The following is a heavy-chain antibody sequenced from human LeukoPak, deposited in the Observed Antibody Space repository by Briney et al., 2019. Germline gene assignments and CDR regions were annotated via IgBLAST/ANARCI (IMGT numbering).Heavy chain of an antibody. J-gene: IGHJ4*02. CDR2: INSDGRST. D-gene: IGHD3-3*01. CDR3: ARDAFGVDKSPF. Sequence: GGSLRLSCAASGFTFSNYWMHWVRQAPGKGLVWVSRINSDGRSTNYADTVKGRFTISRDNAKNTLYLQMNSLRAEDTAVYYCARDAFGVDKSPFWGQGTLVTVSS. V-gene: IGHV3-74*01. CDR1: GFTFSNYW.